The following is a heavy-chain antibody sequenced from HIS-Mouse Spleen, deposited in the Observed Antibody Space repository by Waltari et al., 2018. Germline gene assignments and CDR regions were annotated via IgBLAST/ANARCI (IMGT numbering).Heavy chain of an antibody. CDR1: GGSIRRSSDS. CDR3: AREIPYSSSWYDWYFDL. Sequence: QLQLQESGPGLVKPSATLSLTCTLTGGSIRRSSDSRGRIRQPPGRGLEWIGSIYYSGSTYYNPSLKSRVTISVDTSKTQFSLKLSSVTAADTAVYYCAREIPYSSSWYDWYFDLWGRGTLVTVSS. V-gene: IGHV4-39*07. D-gene: IGHD6-13*01. CDR2: IYYSGST. J-gene: IGHJ2*01.